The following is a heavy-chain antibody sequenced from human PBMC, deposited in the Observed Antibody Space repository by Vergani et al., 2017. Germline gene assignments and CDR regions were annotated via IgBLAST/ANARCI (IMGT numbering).Heavy chain of an antibody. V-gene: IGHV3-11*04. CDR3: ARAAYFYDSSVYYSVIDY. CDR1: GFTFSDYY. Sequence: QVQLVESGGGLVKPGGSLRLSCAASGFTFSDYYMSWIRQAPGKGREWVSYISSSRITLYYVDSVKGRFTISRDNAKNSLYLQMNSLRAEDTAVYYCARAAYFYDSSVYYSVIDYWGQGTLVTVSS. CDR2: ISSSRITL. J-gene: IGHJ4*02. D-gene: IGHD3-22*01.